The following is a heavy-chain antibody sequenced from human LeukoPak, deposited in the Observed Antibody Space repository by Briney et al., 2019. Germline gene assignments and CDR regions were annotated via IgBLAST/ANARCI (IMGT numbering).Heavy chain of an antibody. J-gene: IGHJ4*02. V-gene: IGHV4-34*01. D-gene: IGHD3-3*01. CDR2: TNHSGST. Sequence: SETLSLTCAVYGGSFSGYYWSWIRQPPGKGLEWIGETNHSGSTNYNPSLKSRVTISVDTSKNQFSLKLSSVTAADTAVYYCARAPLLRFLEWLFRPFDYWGQGTLVTVSS. CDR1: GGSFSGYY. CDR3: ARAPLLRFLEWLFRPFDY.